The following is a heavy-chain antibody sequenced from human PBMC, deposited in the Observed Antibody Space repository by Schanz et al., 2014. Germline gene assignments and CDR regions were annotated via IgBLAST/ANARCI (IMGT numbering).Heavy chain of an antibody. CDR2: VLYSGST. CDR3: ARDRGHGDLPGDI. D-gene: IGHD4-17*01. V-gene: IGHV4-31*03. Sequence: QVQLQESGPGLVKPSQTLSLTCTVSGDSISSGGYYWSWIRQFPGKGLELIGYVLYSGSTHYNPSLKSRVTISVDTSKNQFSLNLSSATAADTAVYYCARDRGHGDLPGDIWGQGTMVTVSS. CDR1: GDSISSGGYY. J-gene: IGHJ3*02.